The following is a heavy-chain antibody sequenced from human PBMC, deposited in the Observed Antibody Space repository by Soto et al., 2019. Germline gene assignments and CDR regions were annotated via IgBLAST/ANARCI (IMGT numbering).Heavy chain of an antibody. CDR3: ARLYTYGHYYFDY. CDR1: GDTFSSWSYY. Sequence: TLSLTCSVSGDTFSSWSYYWSWIRQLPGRGLEWVGYVYDTGSGYNSPSLRSRVTMSVDTSKNAVSLTLTSVTPADTAVYFCARLYTYGHYYFDYWGQGTLVTVSS. V-gene: IGHV4-31*03. D-gene: IGHD5-18*01. CDR2: VYDTGSG. J-gene: IGHJ4*02.